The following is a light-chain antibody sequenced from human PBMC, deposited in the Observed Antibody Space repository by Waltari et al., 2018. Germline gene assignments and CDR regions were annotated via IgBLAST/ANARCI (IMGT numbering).Light chain of an antibody. Sequence: QSALTQPASVSGSPGQSITISCTGTISDVGAYKYVSWYQHHPGKAPKHMIYEATNRPPGVSYRFSGSTSGNTASLTISGLQVEDEADYDCTSYTSTSTLVVGGGTKLTVL. CDR2: EAT. CDR1: ISDVGAYKY. J-gene: IGLJ2*01. V-gene: IGLV2-14*01. CDR3: TSYTSTSTLV.